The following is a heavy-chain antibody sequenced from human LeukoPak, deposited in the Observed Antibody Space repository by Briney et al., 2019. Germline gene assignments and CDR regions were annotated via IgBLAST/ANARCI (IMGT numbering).Heavy chain of an antibody. CDR1: GYSISSGYF. V-gene: IGHV4-38-2*02. D-gene: IGHD3-10*01. Sequence: SETLSLTCTVSGYSISSGYFWGWIRQPPGKGLEWIGNMYHSGSSYYSPSLKSRVTISVDTSKNQFSLKLSSVTAADTAVYYCASTMVRGVIPPFFDYWGQGTLVTVSS. CDR3: ASTMVRGVIPPFFDY. CDR2: MYHSGSS. J-gene: IGHJ4*02.